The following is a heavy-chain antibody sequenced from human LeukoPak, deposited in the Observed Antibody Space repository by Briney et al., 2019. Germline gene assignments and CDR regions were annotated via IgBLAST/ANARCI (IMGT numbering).Heavy chain of an antibody. Sequence: GGSLRLSCAASGFTFDDYGMSWVRQAPGKGLEWVSGINWNGGSTGYADSVKGRFTISRDNAKNSLYLQMNSLRAEDTALYHCARHPALNYYDSSGQLDYWGQGTLVTVSS. D-gene: IGHD3-22*01. J-gene: IGHJ4*02. V-gene: IGHV3-20*01. CDR1: GFTFDDYG. CDR2: INWNGGST. CDR3: ARHPALNYYDSSGQLDY.